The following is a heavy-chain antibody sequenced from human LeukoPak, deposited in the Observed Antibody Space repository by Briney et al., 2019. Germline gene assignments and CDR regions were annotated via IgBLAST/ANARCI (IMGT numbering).Heavy chain of an antibody. D-gene: IGHD2-21*02. CDR2: IRSKANNYAT. V-gene: IGHV3-73*01. J-gene: IGHJ4*02. CDR3: SRIGPSCGGDCYVDY. CDR1: GFNFSGAA. Sequence: GGSLRLSCAVSGFNFSGAAIHWVRQASGKGLEWVGRIRSKANNYATAYLASVKGRFLISRDDSKNTAFLQMNSLQIDDTAVYYCSRIGPSCGGDCYVDYWGQGTLVSVSS.